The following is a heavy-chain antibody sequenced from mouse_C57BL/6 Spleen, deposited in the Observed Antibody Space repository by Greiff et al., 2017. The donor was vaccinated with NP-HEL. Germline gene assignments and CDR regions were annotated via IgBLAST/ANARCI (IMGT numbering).Heavy chain of an antibody. V-gene: IGHV1-52*01. CDR2: IDPSDSET. D-gene: IGHD2-2*01. J-gene: IGHJ1*03. Sequence: QVQLQQPGAELVRPGSSVKLSCKPSGYTFTSYWMHWVKQRPIQGLEWIGNIDPSDSETHYNQKFKDKATLTVDKSSSTAYLQLSSLTSEDSAVYYCARGDYGYGVGYWYFGVWGTGTTVTGSS. CDR3: ARGDYGYGVGYWYFGV. CDR1: GYTFTSYW.